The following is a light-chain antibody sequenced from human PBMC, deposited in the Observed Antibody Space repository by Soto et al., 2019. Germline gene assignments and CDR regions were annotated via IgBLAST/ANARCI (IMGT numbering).Light chain of an antibody. Sequence: QSALSKPASVSGSPGQSITISCTGTSSDVGAYNSVSWYQHHPGKAPKLMIYDVSSRPSGVSNRFSGSKSGNTASLTISGLQAEDEADYYCTSYTSGSTSPLGTGTKLTVL. CDR3: TSYTSGSTSP. CDR1: SSDVGAYNS. J-gene: IGLJ1*01. CDR2: DVS. V-gene: IGLV2-14*03.